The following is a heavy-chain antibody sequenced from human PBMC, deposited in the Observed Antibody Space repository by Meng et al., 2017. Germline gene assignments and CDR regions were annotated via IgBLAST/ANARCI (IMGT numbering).Heavy chain of an antibody. Sequence: VQSVESGGGVVQPGRSLRLSCAASGFPFNRYAMTWVRQAPGKGLQWVSTIAANGDKTYYADSVKGRFTISRDNSKNTLYVQMNSLRAEDTAIYYCASSRGGPRLDYFHNWGQGTLVTVSS. CDR1: GFPFNRYA. CDR3: ASSRGGPRLDYFHN. CDR2: IAANGDKT. J-gene: IGHJ4*02. D-gene: IGHD6-19*01. V-gene: IGHV3-23*04.